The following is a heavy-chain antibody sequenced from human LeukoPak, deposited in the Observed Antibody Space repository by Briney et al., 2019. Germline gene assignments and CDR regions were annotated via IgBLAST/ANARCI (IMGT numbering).Heavy chain of an antibody. CDR1: GFTFSSYG. CDR2: IWYDGTNK. Sequence: GGSLRLSCAASGFTFSSYGMHWVRQAPGKGLEWVAVIWYDGTNKYYADSVKGRFTISRDNSKNTLYLQLNSLGAEDTAVYYCVRDSPSGFFDLWGRGTLVTVSS. V-gene: IGHV3-33*01. J-gene: IGHJ2*01. D-gene: IGHD6-19*01. CDR3: VRDSPSGFFDL.